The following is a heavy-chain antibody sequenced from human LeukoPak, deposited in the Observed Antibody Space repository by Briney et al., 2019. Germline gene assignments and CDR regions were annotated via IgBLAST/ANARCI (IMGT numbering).Heavy chain of an antibody. CDR2: IRFGGSK. J-gene: IGHJ5*01. CDR1: GFTFTRYG. D-gene: IGHD6-13*01. CDR3: AKATSPVHSRNWFDS. V-gene: IGHV3-30*02. Sequence: GGSLRLSCAASGFTFTRYGIHWVRQAPGKGLEWVAFIRFGGSKSYADSVKGRFTISRDNSKNTVNVQMNSLRAEDTAVYYCAKATSPVHSRNWFDSWGQGTLVTVSS.